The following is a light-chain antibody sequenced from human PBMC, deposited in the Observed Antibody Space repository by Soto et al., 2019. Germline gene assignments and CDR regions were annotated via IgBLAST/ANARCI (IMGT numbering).Light chain of an antibody. CDR1: QSVSGY. Sequence: EIVLTQSPDTLSLSPGDTATLSCRASQSVSGYLGWYQQKPGPAPRLLIYDASNRAYGVPARCRGSGSGTNFNLRIASLEPEDFAVYYCQQRSNWPYLTFGGGTRV. V-gene: IGKV3-11*01. CDR2: DAS. CDR3: QQRSNWPYLT. J-gene: IGKJ4*01.